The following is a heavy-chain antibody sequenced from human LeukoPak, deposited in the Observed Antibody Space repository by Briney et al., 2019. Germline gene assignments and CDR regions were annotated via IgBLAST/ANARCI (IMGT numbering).Heavy chain of an antibody. D-gene: IGHD4-11*01. CDR2: IYHSGST. V-gene: IGHV4-38-2*02. CDR1: GYSISSGYY. J-gene: IGHJ6*03. Sequence: TSETLSLTCTVSGYSISSGYYWGWIRQPPGKGLEWIGSIYHSGSTYYNPSLKSRVTISVDTSKNQFSLKLSSVTAADTAVYYCARAHSPYYYYYLAVWGKGTTVTVSS. CDR3: ARAHSPYYYYYLAV.